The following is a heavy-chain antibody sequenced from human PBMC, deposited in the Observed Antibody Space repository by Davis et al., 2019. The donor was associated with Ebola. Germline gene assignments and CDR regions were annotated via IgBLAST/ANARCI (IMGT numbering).Heavy chain of an antibody. Sequence: GESLKISCAASGFTFSSYSMNWVRQAPGKGLEWVSSISSSSSYIYYADSVKGRFTISRDNAKNSLYLQMNSLRAEDTAVYYCARGGLHNWFDPWGQGTLVTVSS. CDR1: GFTFSSYS. CDR3: ARGGLHNWFDP. V-gene: IGHV3-21*01. D-gene: IGHD4-11*01. CDR2: ISSSSSYI. J-gene: IGHJ5*02.